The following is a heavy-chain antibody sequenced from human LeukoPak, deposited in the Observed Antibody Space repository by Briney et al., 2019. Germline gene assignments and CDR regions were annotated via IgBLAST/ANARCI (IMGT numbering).Heavy chain of an antibody. J-gene: IGHJ4*02. V-gene: IGHV3-15*01. Sequence: GGSLRLSCAASGFTFSNAWMSWVRQAPGKGLEWVGRIKSKTDGGTTDYAAPVKGRFTISRDDSKPTLYLQMNSLKAEDTAVYYCTTDLTIWMVGATTRMRHFDYWGQGSLVTVSS. D-gene: IGHD1-26*01. CDR1: GFTFSNAW. CDR2: IKSKTDGGTT. CDR3: TTDLTIWMVGATTRMRHFDY.